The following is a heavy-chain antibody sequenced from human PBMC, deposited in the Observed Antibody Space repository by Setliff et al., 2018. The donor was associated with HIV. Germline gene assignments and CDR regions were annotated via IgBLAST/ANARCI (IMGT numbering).Heavy chain of an antibody. D-gene: IGHD6-13*01. CDR3: AKTIAALDY. V-gene: IGHV3-30*02. J-gene: IGHJ4*02. Sequence: GGSLRLSCGASGFTFSSYGMHWVRQAPGKGLEWVTFIRYDGSDKYYADSVKGRFTISRDNSKNTLYLQMNSLGAEDTAVYYCAKTIAALDYWGQGTLVTVSS. CDR1: GFTFSSYG. CDR2: IRYDGSDK.